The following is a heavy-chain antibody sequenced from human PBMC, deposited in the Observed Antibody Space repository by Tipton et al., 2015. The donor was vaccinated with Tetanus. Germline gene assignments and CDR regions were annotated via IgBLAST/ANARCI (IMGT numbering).Heavy chain of an antibody. CDR2: IIPTCDTR. J-gene: IGHJ4*02. CDR3: ARTSGGTREYYGIKF. Sequence: QLVQSGPEVKKPGASVKVSCKASGYTFTGYYMHWVRQAPGQGLEWMGGIIPTCDTRTYAQKFQGRLTITADRSTRTAYMELSSLRSEDTAIYFCARTSGGTREYYGIKFWGQGTLVTVSS. D-gene: IGHD2/OR15-2a*01. V-gene: IGHV1-69*06. CDR1: GYTFTGYY.